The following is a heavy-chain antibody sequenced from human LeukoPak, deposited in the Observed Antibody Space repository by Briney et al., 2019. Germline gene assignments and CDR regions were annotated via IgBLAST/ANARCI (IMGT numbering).Heavy chain of an antibody. Sequence: GGSLRLSCAASGFTFSSYGMHWVRQAPGKGLEWVAVISYDGSNKYYADSVKGRFTISRDNSKNTLYLQMNSLRAEDTAVYYCAKDNYDSSGYPGDWGQGTLVTVSS. D-gene: IGHD3-22*01. CDR1: GFTFSSYG. J-gene: IGHJ4*02. V-gene: IGHV3-30*18. CDR3: AKDNYDSSGYPGD. CDR2: ISYDGSNK.